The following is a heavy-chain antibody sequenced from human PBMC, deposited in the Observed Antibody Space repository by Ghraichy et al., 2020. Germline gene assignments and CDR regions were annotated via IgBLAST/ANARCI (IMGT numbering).Heavy chain of an antibody. Sequence: ASVKVSCKASGSRFAVPYTHWERLAPGQGLEWMGWVNPNNGDTSYAQKFQGRVTMTRDTSISTAYMELTRLTSDDTALYYCARGTSSWYSGWFDPWGQGTLVTVSS. CDR2: VNPNNGDT. CDR1: GSRFAVPY. J-gene: IGHJ5*02. D-gene: IGHD2-15*01. CDR3: ARGTSSWYSGWFDP. V-gene: IGHV1-2*02.